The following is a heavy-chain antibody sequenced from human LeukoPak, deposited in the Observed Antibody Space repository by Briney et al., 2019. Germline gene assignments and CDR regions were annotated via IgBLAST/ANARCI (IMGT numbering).Heavy chain of an antibody. Sequence: ASVKVSCKASGGTLSSYAISWVRQAPGQGLEWMGRIIPIFGTANYAQKFQGRVTITTDESTSTAYMELSSLRSEDTAVYYCARASAAGVPDWGQGTLVTVSS. CDR3: ARASAAGVPD. CDR2: IIPIFGTA. V-gene: IGHV1-69*05. J-gene: IGHJ4*02. CDR1: GGTLSSYA. D-gene: IGHD6-19*01.